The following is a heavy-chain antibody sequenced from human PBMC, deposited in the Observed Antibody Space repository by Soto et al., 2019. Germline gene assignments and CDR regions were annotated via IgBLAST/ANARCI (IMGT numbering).Heavy chain of an antibody. D-gene: IGHD6-13*01. V-gene: IGHV4-59*12. CDR2: IYYSGST. J-gene: IGHJ6*04. CDR3: ARSEAGYMDV. Sequence: SETLSLTCTVSGGSISSYYWSWIRQPPGKGLEWIGYIYYSGSTNYTPSLKSRVSISVDTSKNQFSLKLSSVTAADTAVYYCARSEAGYMDVWGKGTTVTVSS. CDR1: GGSISSYY.